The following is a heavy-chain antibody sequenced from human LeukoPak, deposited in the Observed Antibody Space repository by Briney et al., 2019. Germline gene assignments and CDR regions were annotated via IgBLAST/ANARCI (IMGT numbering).Heavy chain of an antibody. Sequence: PSQTLSLTCTVSGGSISSGDYYWSWIHQPPGKGLEWIGYIYYSGSTYYNPSLKSRVTISVDTSKNQFSLKLSSVTAADTAVYYCAREAMVRGVIEYYYFDYWGQGTLVTVSS. CDR1: GGSISSGDYY. D-gene: IGHD3-10*01. J-gene: IGHJ4*02. V-gene: IGHV4-30-4*08. CDR3: AREAMVRGVIEYYYFDY. CDR2: IYYSGST.